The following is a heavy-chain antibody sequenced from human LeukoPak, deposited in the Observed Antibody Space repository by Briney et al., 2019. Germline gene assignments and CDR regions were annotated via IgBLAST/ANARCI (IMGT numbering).Heavy chain of an antibody. V-gene: IGHV3-21*01. J-gene: IGHJ4*02. CDR2: ITSSSSSI. D-gene: IGHD4/OR15-4a*01. Sequence: GGSLRLSCAASGFTFSSYAMSWVRQAPGKGLEWVSSITSSSSSIYSADSVKGRLTISRDNAKNSLYLEMNSLRDEDTAVYYCARDLAWGAYWGQGTLVTVSS. CDR1: GFTFSSYA. CDR3: ARDLAWGAY.